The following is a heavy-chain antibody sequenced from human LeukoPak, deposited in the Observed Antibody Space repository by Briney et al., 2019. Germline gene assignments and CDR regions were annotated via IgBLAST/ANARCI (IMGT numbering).Heavy chain of an antibody. J-gene: IGHJ4*02. V-gene: IGHV3-48*02. D-gene: IGHD1-26*01. Sequence: PGGSLRLSCAASGFTFSSYNMNWVRQAPGKGLEWVSYISSSSSTIYYAGSVKGRFTVSRDNAKNSLYLQMNSLRDEDTAVYYCARDGVVGVTGFGSYWGQGTLVTVSS. CDR1: GFTFSSYN. CDR2: ISSSSSTI. CDR3: ARDGVVGVTGFGSY.